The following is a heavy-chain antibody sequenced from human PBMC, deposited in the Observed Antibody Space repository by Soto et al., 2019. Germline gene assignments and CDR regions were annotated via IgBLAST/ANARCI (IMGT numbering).Heavy chain of an antibody. CDR3: ARLLTAMVNAFDI. CDR1: GGSISSGGYY. CDR2: IYYSGST. Sequence: PSETLSLTCTVSGGSISSGGYYGIWIRQHPGKGLEWIGYIYYSGSTYYNPSLKSRVTISVDTSKNQFSLKLSSVTAADTAVYYCARLLTAMVNAFDIWGQGTMVTVSS. J-gene: IGHJ3*02. V-gene: IGHV4-31*03. D-gene: IGHD2-21*02.